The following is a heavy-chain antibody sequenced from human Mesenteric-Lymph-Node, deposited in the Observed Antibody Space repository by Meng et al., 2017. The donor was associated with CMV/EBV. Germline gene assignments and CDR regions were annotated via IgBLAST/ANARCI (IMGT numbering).Heavy chain of an antibody. Sequence: TFSSYAMSWVRQAPGKGLEWVSAISGSGGSTYYADSVKGRFTISRDNSKNTLYLQMNSLRAEDTAVYYCAKSVYCSSTSCPKGWYFDLWGRGTLVTVSS. V-gene: IGHV3-23*01. D-gene: IGHD2-2*01. CDR3: AKSVYCSSTSCPKGWYFDL. J-gene: IGHJ2*01. CDR1: TFSSYA. CDR2: ISGSGGST.